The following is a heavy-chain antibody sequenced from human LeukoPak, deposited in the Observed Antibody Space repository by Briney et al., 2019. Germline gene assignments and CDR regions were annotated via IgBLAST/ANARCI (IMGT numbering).Heavy chain of an antibody. CDR3: ARRYCSSTSCPFQH. D-gene: IGHD2-2*01. CDR1: GFTFSSYW. J-gene: IGHJ1*01. V-gene: IGHV3-74*01. Sequence: GGSLRLSCAASGFTFSSYWMHWVRQAPGKGLVWVLRINSDGSSTSYADSVKGRFTISRDNAKNTLYLQMNSLRAEDTAVYYCARRYCSSTSCPFQHWGQGTLVTVSS. CDR2: INSDGSST.